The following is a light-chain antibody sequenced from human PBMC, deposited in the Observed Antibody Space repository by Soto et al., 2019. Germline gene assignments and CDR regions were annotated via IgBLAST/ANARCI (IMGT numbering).Light chain of an antibody. CDR3: SAYTSSSLVV. J-gene: IGLJ2*01. V-gene: IGLV2-14*01. CDR2: DVS. CDR1: SSDVGGYNY. Sequence: QSALTQPASVSGSPGQSITISCTGSSSDVGGYNYVSWYQQHPGKAPKLMIYDVSNRPSGVSNRFSCSKSGNTASLTISGLQAEDEADYYCSAYTSSSLVVFGGGTKVTVL.